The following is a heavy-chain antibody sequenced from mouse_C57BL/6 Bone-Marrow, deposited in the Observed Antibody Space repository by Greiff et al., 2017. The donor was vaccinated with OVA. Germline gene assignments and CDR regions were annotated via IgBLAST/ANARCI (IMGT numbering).Heavy chain of an antibody. CDR2: IYWDDDK. CDR1: GFSLSTSGMG. CDR3: ARSITTVEGGYWYFDV. J-gene: IGHJ1*03. D-gene: IGHD1-1*01. Sequence: QVTLKVSGPGILQSSQTLSLTCSFSGFSLSTSGMGVSWIRQPSGKGLEWLAHIYWDDDKRYNPSLKSRLTISKDTSRNQVFLKITSVDTADTATYYCARSITTVEGGYWYFDVWGTGTTVTVSS. V-gene: IGHV8-12*01.